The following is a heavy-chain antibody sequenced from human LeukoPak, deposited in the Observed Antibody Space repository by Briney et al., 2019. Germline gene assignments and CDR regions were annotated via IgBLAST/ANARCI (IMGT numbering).Heavy chain of an antibody. V-gene: IGHV4-39*01. CDR2: IYYSGST. Sequence: SETLSLTCAVYGGSFSSYYWGWIRQPPGKGLEWIGSIYYSGSTYYNPSLKSRVTISVDTSKNQFSLKLSSVTAADTAVYYCARHINGPRLRGVFDYWGQGTLVTVSS. J-gene: IGHJ4*02. CDR1: GGSFSSYY. D-gene: IGHD1-14*01. CDR3: ARHINGPRLRGVFDY.